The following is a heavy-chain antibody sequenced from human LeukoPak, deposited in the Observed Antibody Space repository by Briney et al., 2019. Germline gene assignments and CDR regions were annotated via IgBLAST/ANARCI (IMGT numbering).Heavy chain of an antibody. CDR3: AKAALGSSWYSVVEAFDT. V-gene: IGHV1-46*01. CDR1: GYTFANYY. D-gene: IGHD6-13*01. Sequence: GASVKVSCKASGYTFANYYMHWVRQAPGQGLEWMGIINPSGGSTSYAQKFQGRVTMTRDTSTSTVYMELSSLRSEDTAVYYCAKAALGSSWYSVVEAFDTWGQGTLVTVSS. J-gene: IGHJ5*02. CDR2: INPSGGST.